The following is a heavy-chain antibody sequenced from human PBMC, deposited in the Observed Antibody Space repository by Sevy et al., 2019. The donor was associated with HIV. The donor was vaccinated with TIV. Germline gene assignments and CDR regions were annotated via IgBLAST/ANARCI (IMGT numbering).Heavy chain of an antibody. CDR1: GGTFSSYA. CDR3: ARVEYNWNSVDY. CDR2: IIPIFGTA. J-gene: IGHJ4*02. D-gene: IGHD1-7*01. Sequence: ASVKFSCKASGGTFSSYAISWVRQAPGQGLEWMGGIIPIFGTANYAQKFQGRVTITADESTSTAYMELSSLRSEDTAVYYCARVEYNWNSVDYWGQGTLVTVSS. V-gene: IGHV1-69*13.